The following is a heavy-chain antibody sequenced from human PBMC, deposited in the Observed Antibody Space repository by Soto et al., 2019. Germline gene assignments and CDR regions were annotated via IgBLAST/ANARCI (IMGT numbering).Heavy chain of an antibody. J-gene: IGHJ4*02. CDR1: GGSFSPNY. V-gene: IGHV4-59*08. CDR3: ARRYGSCFDY. Sequence: SETLSLTCRLSGGSFSPNYWGWFRQSPGKGLEWVGYIYYGGTTSYNPSLKSRVTISLETSKSHFSLRLNSVTAADTAVYYCARRYGSCFDYWGQGTLVTVSS. D-gene: IGHD5-18*01. CDR2: IYYGGTT.